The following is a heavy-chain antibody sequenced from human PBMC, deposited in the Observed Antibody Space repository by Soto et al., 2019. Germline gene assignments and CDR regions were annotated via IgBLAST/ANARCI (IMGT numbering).Heavy chain of an antibody. CDR3: AGSRAVGPPSVGLDC. Sequence: AVPVSSTAPVVTLSKYAMICVRPATGQGLEWMGGIIPFFQTPNYAQKYQGRVTITADESATTAYMEMRSLRSEDTAVYYCAGSRAVGPPSVGLDCWGQGTTVTVSS. CDR1: VVTLSKYA. CDR2: IIPFFQTP. D-gene: IGHD6-19*01. V-gene: IGHV1-69*01. J-gene: IGHJ6*02.